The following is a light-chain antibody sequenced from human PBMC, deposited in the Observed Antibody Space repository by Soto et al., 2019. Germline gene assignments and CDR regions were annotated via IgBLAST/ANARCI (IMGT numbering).Light chain of an antibody. J-gene: IGKJ3*01. Sequence: EIVMTQSPATLSVSPGERATLSCRASQSVSSNLAWNQQKPGQAPRLLIYGASTRATGNPARFSGSGSGTAFTLTISSLQSEDFAVYYCQEYNNWPFTFGPGNKVYIK. CDR3: QEYNNWPFT. CDR1: QSVSSN. CDR2: GAS. V-gene: IGKV3-15*01.